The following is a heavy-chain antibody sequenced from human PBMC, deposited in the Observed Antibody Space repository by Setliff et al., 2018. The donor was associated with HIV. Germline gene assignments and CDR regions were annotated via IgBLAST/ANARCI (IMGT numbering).Heavy chain of an antibody. J-gene: IGHJ6*03. CDR3: ARDRVHNPSYNFWSGPTNYYYYMDV. CDR1: GVSISDYY. CDR2: IYFSGST. V-gene: IGHV4-59*13. D-gene: IGHD3-3*01. Sequence: KASETLSLTCTVSGVSISDYYWSWIRQSPGKGLEWIGYIYFSGSTNYNPSLKSRVTMSLDTSKSQFSLKLSSVTAADTAVYYCARDRVHNPSYNFWSGPTNYYYYMDVWGKGTTVTVSS.